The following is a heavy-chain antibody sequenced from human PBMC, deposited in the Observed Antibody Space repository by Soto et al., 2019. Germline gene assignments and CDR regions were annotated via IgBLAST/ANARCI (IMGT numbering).Heavy chain of an antibody. CDR1: GGTFSSYA. V-gene: IGHV1-69*13. CDR2: IIPIFGTA. J-gene: IGHJ5*02. D-gene: IGHD2-2*01. Sequence: SVKVSCKASGGTFSSYAISWVRQAPGQGLEWMGGIIPIFGTANYAQKFQGRVTITADESTSTAYMELSSLRSEDTAVYYCASGCISTSCYPWFAPWGQGTLVTVSS. CDR3: ASGCISTSCYPWFAP.